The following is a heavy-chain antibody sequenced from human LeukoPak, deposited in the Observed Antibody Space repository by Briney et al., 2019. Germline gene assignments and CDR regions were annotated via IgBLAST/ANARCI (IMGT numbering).Heavy chain of an antibody. CDR2: IYNSGST. CDR3: ARVEEGYGSGRRENYFYYYMDV. V-gene: IGHV4-38-2*02. CDR1: GYSISSGYF. Sequence: SETLSLTCTVSGYSISSGYFWGWIRQTPGKGLEWIGSIYNSGSTYYNPSLKSRVTLSVDTSKNQFSLQLNSVTAADTAVYFCARVEEGYGSGRRENYFYYYMDVWGKGTTVTISS. D-gene: IGHD3-10*01. J-gene: IGHJ6*03.